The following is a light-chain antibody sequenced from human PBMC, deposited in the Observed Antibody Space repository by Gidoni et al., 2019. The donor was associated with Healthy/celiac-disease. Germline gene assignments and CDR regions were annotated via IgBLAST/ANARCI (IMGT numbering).Light chain of an antibody. V-gene: IGLV3-1*01. J-gene: IGLJ2*01. CDR3: QAWDSSTGV. CDR2: HDS. Sequence: SYALTQPHSASVSPGQTASITCSGDKLGDKYACLYQQKPGQSRVLVIYHDSKRPSGITVRFSGSNSGNTTTMTISGTQAMDEADYYCQAWDSSTGVFGGGTKLTVL. CDR1: KLGDKY.